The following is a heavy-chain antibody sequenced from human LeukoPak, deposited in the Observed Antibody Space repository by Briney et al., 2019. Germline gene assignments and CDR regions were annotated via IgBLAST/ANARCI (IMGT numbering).Heavy chain of an antibody. D-gene: IGHD6-13*01. V-gene: IGHV3-23*01. CDR1: GFTFSSYG. J-gene: IGHJ4*02. CDR3: AKEDTAAGLKTFDY. CDR2: ISGSGGST. Sequence: GGSLRLSCAASGFTFSSYGMSWVRQAPGKGLEWVSAISGSGGSTYYADSVKGRFTISRDNSKNTLYLQMNSLRAEDRAVYYCAKEDTAAGLKTFDYWGQGTLVTVSS.